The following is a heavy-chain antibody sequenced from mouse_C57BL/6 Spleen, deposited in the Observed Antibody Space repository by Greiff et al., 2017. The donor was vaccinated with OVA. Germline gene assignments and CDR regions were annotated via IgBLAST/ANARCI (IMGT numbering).Heavy chain of an antibody. CDR1: GYSITSGYY. D-gene: IGHD1-1*01. V-gene: IGHV3-6*01. CDR3: ASYLLLRTRWYFDV. J-gene: IGHJ1*03. CDR2: ISYDGSN. Sequence: EVQLQESGPGLVKPSQSLSLTCSVTGYSITSGYYWNWIRQFPGNKLEWMGYISYDGSNNYNPSLKNRISITRDTSNNQFFPKLSSVTTEGTATYDGASYLLLRTRWYFDVWGTGTTVTVSS.